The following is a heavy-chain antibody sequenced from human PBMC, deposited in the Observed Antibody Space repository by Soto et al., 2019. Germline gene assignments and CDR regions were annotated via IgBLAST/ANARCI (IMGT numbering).Heavy chain of an antibody. CDR2: IYASGTT. Sequence: SETLSLTCTVSGASISNYYWSWIRQPAGKGLECLGRIYASGTTTYNPSLRSRVTMSVDTSKNQFSLNLNSVTAADTAVYYCARESRPELEMVEYWGQGTLVTVSS. CDR1: GASISNYY. D-gene: IGHD2-8*01. CDR3: ARESRPELEMVEY. V-gene: IGHV4-4*07. J-gene: IGHJ4*02.